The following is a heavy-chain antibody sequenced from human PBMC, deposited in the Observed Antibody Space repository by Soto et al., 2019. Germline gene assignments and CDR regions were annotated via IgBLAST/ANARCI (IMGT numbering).Heavy chain of an antibody. CDR3: NILRRTVPY. CDR1: GFTFSGSA. V-gene: IGHV3-73*02. J-gene: IGHJ4*02. CDR2: IRSRPNSYAT. D-gene: IGHD4-17*01. Sequence: EVQLVESGGGLVQPGGSLKLSCAASGFTFSGSAVHWVRQSSGKGLEWVAHIRSRPNSYATAYAASVKGRFTVSRDDSQSTAYLQMDSLKVEDTAVYYCNILRRTVPYWGQGTLVTVSA.